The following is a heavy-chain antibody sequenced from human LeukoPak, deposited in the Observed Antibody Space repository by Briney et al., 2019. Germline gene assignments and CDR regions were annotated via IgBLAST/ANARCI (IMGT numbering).Heavy chain of an antibody. CDR1: GYTFTGYY. Sequence: ASVKVSCKASGYTFTGYYMHWVRQAPRQGLEWMGWINPNNGGTNYAQNFQGRVTLTRDPSINTAYMDLSSLRSDDTAVYYCTRSGIQSPGPVHYWGQGTLVTVSS. V-gene: IGHV1-2*02. CDR2: INPNNGGT. J-gene: IGHJ4*02. D-gene: IGHD6-13*01. CDR3: TRSGIQSPGPVHY.